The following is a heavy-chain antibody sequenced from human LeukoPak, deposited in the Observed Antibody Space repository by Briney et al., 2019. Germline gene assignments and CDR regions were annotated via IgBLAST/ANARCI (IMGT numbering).Heavy chain of an antibody. CDR3: VSFYETY. CDR1: GNYW. Sequence: GGSLRLSCAASGNYWMHWVRQVPGKGLVWVSHINSDGSWTSYADSVKGRFTISKDNAKNTVYMQMNSLRAEDTAVYYCVSFYETYWGRGTLVTVSS. J-gene: IGHJ4*02. V-gene: IGHV3-74*01. D-gene: IGHD2/OR15-2a*01. CDR2: INSDGSWT.